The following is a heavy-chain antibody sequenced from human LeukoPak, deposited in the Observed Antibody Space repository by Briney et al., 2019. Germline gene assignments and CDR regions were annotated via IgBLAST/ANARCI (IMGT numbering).Heavy chain of an antibody. Sequence: SETLSLTCTVSGGSISSGDYYWSWIRQPPGNGLEWIGYIYYSGSTYYNPSLKSRVTISVDTSKNKFSLKLNSVTTADTAVYYCARDNHNDYFDFWGLGTLVTVSS. J-gene: IGHJ4*02. CDR1: GGSISSGDYY. D-gene: IGHD1-14*01. CDR3: ARDNHNDYFDF. V-gene: IGHV4-30-4*02. CDR2: IYYSGST.